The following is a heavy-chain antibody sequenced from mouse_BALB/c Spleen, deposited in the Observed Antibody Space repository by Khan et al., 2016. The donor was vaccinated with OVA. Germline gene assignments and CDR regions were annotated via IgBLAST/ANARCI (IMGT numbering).Heavy chain of an antibody. CDR1: GYTFTSYW. CDR2: IGPGSGST. D-gene: IGHD1-1*01. CDR3: ARSNYYGSSLYAMDY. Sequence: DLVKPGASVKLSCKASGYTFTSYWIIWIKQRPGQGLEWIGRIGPGSGSTSYNEMFTGKATLTVDTTSSTAYIQLSSLSSEVSAVYFCARSNYYGSSLYAMDYWGQGTSVTVSS. V-gene: IGHV1S41*01. J-gene: IGHJ4*01.